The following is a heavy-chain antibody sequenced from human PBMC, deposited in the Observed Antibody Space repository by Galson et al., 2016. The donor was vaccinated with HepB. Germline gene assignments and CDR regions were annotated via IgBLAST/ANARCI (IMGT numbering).Heavy chain of an antibody. J-gene: IGHJ4*02. CDR1: RGTFSSHA. V-gene: IGHV1-69*01. CDR2: LIPIFGTP. Sequence: QSGAEVKKPGESLKISCKASRGTFSSHAISWVRQAPGQGLEWMGGLIPIFGTPKYAQKFQGRVTITADESTSTAYMELSSLRSEDTAVYYCARTSDYYDSSGYLPAIYWGQGTLVTVSS. D-gene: IGHD3-22*01. CDR3: ARTSDYYDSSGYLPAIY.